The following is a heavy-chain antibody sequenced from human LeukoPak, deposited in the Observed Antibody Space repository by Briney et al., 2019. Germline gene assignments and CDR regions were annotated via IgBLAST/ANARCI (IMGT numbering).Heavy chain of an antibody. Sequence: ASVKVSCKASGGTFSSYAISWVRQAPGQGLEWMGWINPNTGGTSYAQKFQGRVTMTRDTSIITAYMELSRLRSDDTAVYYCALGCSDTSCYRWATNVWGQGTTVTVSS. D-gene: IGHD2-2*01. J-gene: IGHJ6*02. V-gene: IGHV1-2*02. CDR1: GGTFSSYA. CDR3: ALGCSDTSCYRWATNV. CDR2: INPNTGGT.